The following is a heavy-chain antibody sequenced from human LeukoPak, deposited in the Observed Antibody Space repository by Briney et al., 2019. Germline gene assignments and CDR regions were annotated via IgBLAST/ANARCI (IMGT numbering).Heavy chain of an antibody. D-gene: IGHD3-3*01. CDR3: AKFKSTPPPLWEWLDGFDY. CDR1: GFTFSSYG. Sequence: QPGGSLRLSCAASGFTFSSYGMHWVRQAPGKGLEWVAVISYDGSNKYYADSVKGRFTISRDNSKNTLYLQMNSLRAEDTAVYYCAKFKSTPPPLWEWLDGFDYWGQGTLVTVSS. V-gene: IGHV3-30*12. J-gene: IGHJ4*02. CDR2: ISYDGSNK.